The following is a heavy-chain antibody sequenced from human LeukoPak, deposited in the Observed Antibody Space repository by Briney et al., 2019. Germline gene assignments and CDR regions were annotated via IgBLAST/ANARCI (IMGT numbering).Heavy chain of an antibody. CDR2: ISGSGGST. D-gene: IGHD2-8*01. CDR3: AKRTSLYGYGMDV. J-gene: IGHJ6*02. CDR1: GFTFSSYD. Sequence: QPGGSLRLSCAASGFTFSSYDMSWVRQAPGKGLEWVSAISGSGGSTYYADSVKGRFTISRDNSKNTLYLQMNSLRAEDTAVYYCAKRTSLYGYGMDVWGQGTTVTVSS. V-gene: IGHV3-23*01.